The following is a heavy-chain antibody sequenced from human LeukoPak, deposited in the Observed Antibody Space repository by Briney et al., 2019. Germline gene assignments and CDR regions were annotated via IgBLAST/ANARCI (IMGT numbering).Heavy chain of an antibody. CDR3: AREIWGYYYDSSGSSRLGAFDI. Sequence: PSETLSLTCAVYGGSFSGYYWSWIRQPPGKGLEWIGEINHSGSTNYNPSLKSRVTISVDTSKNQFSLKLSSVTAADTAVYYCAREIWGYYYDSSGSSRLGAFDIWGQGTMVTVSS. J-gene: IGHJ3*02. CDR2: INHSGST. D-gene: IGHD3-22*01. V-gene: IGHV4-34*01. CDR1: GGSFSGYY.